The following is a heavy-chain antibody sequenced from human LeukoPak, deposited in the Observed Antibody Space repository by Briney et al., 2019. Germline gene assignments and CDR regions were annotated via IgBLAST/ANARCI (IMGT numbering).Heavy chain of an antibody. V-gene: IGHV1-18*01. D-gene: IGHD2-15*01. J-gene: IGHJ5*02. Sequence: ASVKVSCKASGYRFTSYGITWVRQAPGQGLEWMGWISAYNGNTNYAQKLQGRVTLTTDTSTSTAYMLLRSLRSDDTAVYYCAREGYCSGGTCYSTMNWFDPWGQGTLVTVSS. CDR2: ISAYNGNT. CDR1: GYRFTSYG. CDR3: AREGYCSGGTCYSTMNWFDP.